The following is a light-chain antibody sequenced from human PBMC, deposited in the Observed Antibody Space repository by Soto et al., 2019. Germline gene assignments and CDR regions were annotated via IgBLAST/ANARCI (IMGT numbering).Light chain of an antibody. CDR1: QSISNW. V-gene: IGKV1-5*01. J-gene: IGKJ1*01. CDR3: QQYNSYWT. Sequence: DIQMTQSPSTLSAFVGYRVTVTCRASQSISNWLAWYQQKPGKAPKLLIYDASSLESGVPSRFSGSGSGTEFTLTISSLQPDDFATYYCQQYNSYWTFGQGTKVDIK. CDR2: DAS.